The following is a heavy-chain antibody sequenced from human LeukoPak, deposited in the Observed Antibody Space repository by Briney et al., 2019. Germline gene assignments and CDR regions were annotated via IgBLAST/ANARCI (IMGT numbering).Heavy chain of an antibody. V-gene: IGHV4-39*07. J-gene: IGHJ6*02. CDR3: ARVSLAHCSSTSCYYDYYYGMDV. CDR2: IYYSGTT. CDR1: GDSISSSNYY. Sequence: SESLSLTCSVSGDSISSSNYYWGWIRQSPGKGLESIGIIYYSGTTYYNSSLKSRVTISVDTSKNQFSLKLSSVTAADTAVYYCARVSLAHCSSTSCYYDYYYGMDVWGQGTTVTVSS. D-gene: IGHD2-2*01.